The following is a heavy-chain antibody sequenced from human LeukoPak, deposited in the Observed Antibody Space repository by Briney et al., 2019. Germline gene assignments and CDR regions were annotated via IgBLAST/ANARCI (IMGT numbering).Heavy chain of an antibody. CDR1: GFTFSNYW. D-gene: IGHD3-9*01. CDR2: IKHDGGDK. CDR3: ARGGNYDILTGYIFDY. J-gene: IGHJ4*02. Sequence: GGSLRLSCAASGFTFSNYWMSWVRQAPGKGLEWGANIKHDGGDKHYVDSVKGRFTIARDSAKNSLNLQMNSLRAEDTAVYYCARGGNYDILTGYIFDYWGQGTLVTVSS. V-gene: IGHV3-7*03.